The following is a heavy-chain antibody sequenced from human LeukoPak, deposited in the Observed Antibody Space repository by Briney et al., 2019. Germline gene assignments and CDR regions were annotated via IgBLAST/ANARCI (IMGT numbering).Heavy chain of an antibody. V-gene: IGHV3-23*01. CDR3: AKGRGTTVTSAANY. J-gene: IGHJ4*02. CDR1: GFTFSSYA. Sequence: PGGSLRLSCAASGFTFSSYAMSWVRHAPGEGLEWVSAISDSGGTTYYADSVKDRFTISRDNSKNTLSLQMNSLRAEDTAVYYCAKGRGTTVTSAANYWGQGTLVTVSS. D-gene: IGHD4-17*01. CDR2: ISDSGGTT.